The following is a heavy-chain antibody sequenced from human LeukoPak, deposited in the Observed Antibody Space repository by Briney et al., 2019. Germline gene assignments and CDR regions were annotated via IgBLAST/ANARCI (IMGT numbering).Heavy chain of an antibody. Sequence: SETLSLTCTVSGGSISSSSYYWGWIRQPPGKGLEWIGSIYYSGSTYYNPSLKSRVTISVDTSRNQFSLKLSSVTAADMAVYYCAKVTSGWYPYWGQGTLVTVSS. D-gene: IGHD6-19*01. CDR2: IYYSGST. V-gene: IGHV4-39*01. CDR3: AKVTSGWYPY. J-gene: IGHJ4*02. CDR1: GGSISSSSYY.